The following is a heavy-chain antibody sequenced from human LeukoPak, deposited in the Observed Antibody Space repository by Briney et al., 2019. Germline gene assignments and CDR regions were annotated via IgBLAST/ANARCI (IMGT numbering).Heavy chain of an antibody. CDR3: ARGDRVLRFFRRPYDAFDI. CDR1: GFTFNNYA. J-gene: IGHJ3*02. V-gene: IGHV4-34*01. CDR2: INHSGSA. Sequence: GSLRLSCAASGFTFNNYAMKWVRQPPGKGLEWIGEINHSGSANYNPSLKSRVTISVDTSKNQFSLKLSSVTAADAAVYYCARGDRVLRFFRRPYDAFDIWGQGTMVTVSS. D-gene: IGHD3-3*01.